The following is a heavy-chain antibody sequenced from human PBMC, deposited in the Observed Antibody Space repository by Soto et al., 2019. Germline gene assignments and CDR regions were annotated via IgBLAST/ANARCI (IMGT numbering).Heavy chain of an antibody. CDR2: INHSGST. CDR1: GGSFSGYY. V-gene: IGHV4-34*01. J-gene: IGHJ5*02. Sequence: XATLSLTCAVYGGSFSGYYWSWIRQPPGKGLEWIGEINHSGSTNYNPSLKSRVTISVDTSKNQFSLKLSSVTAADTAVYYCARGLGNSSSWFSYNWFDPWGQGTLVTVSS. D-gene: IGHD6-13*01. CDR3: ARGLGNSSSWFSYNWFDP.